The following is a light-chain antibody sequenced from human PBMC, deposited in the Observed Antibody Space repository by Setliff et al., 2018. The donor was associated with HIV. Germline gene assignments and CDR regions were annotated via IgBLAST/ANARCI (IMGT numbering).Light chain of an antibody. CDR1: SGDVGGYNY. CDR3: SSYAGSNIYV. J-gene: IGLJ1*01. V-gene: IGLV2-8*01. CDR2: EVN. Sequence: QSVLTQPASMSGSPGQSITISCTGTSGDVGGYNYVSWYQQHPGKAPKLMIYEVNQRPSGVPDRFSGSKSGDTASLTVSGLQAEDEADYFCSSYAGSNIYVFGTGTKVTVL.